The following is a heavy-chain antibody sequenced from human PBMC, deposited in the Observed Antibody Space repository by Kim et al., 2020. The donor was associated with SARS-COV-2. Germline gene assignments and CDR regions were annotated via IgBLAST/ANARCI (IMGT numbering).Heavy chain of an antibody. D-gene: IGHD6-13*01. V-gene: IGHV3-7*01. CDR1: GFTFSSYW. CDR3: ARAHRSSSWYEDVRVGYNWFDP. Sequence: GGSLRLSCAASGFTFSSYWMSWVRQAPGKGLEWVANIKQDGSEKYYVDSVKGRFTISRDNAKNSLYLQMNSLRAEDTAVYYCARAHRSSSWYEDVRVGYNWFDPWGQGTLVTVSS. CDR2: IKQDGSEK. J-gene: IGHJ5*02.